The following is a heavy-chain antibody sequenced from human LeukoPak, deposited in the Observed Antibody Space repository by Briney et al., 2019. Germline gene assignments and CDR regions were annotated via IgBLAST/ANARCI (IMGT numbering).Heavy chain of an antibody. CDR2: ISDTGGST. V-gene: IGHV3-23*01. CDR3: AKSRSGYYRFDY. CDR1: AFTFGSFG. D-gene: IGHD3-22*01. Sequence: GGSLRLSCAASAFTFGSFGMSWVRQAPGKGLEWVSAISDTGGSTFYADSVKGRFTISRDNSKNTLYLQMNSLRAEDTAVYYCAKSRSGYYRFDYWGQGTLVTVSS. J-gene: IGHJ4*02.